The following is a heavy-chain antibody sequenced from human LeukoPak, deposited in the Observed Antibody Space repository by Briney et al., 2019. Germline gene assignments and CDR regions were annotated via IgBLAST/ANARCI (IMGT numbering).Heavy chain of an antibody. D-gene: IGHD1-26*01. CDR1: GFTFSGFA. CDR2: ISGSGDNT. V-gene: IGHV3-23*01. CDR3: ARMKGHPLPKYYMDV. J-gene: IGHJ6*01. Sequence: GGSLRPSCAASGFTFSGFAMSWVRRTPGKGLEWVSGISGSGDNTLYADSVKGRFTISRDNSKNTLYLEMNRLRAEDTAIYYCARMKGHPLPKYYMDVWGQGTTVTVSS.